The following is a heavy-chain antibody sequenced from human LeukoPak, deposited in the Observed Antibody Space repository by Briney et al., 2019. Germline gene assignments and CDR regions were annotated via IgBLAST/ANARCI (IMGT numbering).Heavy chain of an antibody. V-gene: IGHV4-39*07. CDR3: ARDNDIVVVTSSV. D-gene: IGHD2-21*02. CDR1: GGSISSSSYY. Sequence: SETLSLTCTVSGGSISSSSYYWGWIRQPPGKGLEWIGSIYYSGSTYYNPSLKSRVTISVDTSKNQFSLKLSSVTAADTAVYYCARDNDIVVVTSSVWGQGTTVTVSS. J-gene: IGHJ6*02. CDR2: IYYSGST.